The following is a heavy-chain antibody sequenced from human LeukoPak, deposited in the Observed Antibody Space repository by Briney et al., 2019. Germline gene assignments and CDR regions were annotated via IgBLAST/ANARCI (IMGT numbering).Heavy chain of an antibody. Sequence: GESLKISCKGSGYSFTSYWIGWVRQMPGKGLEWMWIIYPGDSDTRYSPSFQGQVTISADKSINTAYLQWSSLKASDTAMYYCARLYTGSSGAFDIWGQGTMVTVSS. CDR1: GYSFTSYW. CDR2: IYPGDSDT. J-gene: IGHJ3*02. V-gene: IGHV5-51*01. CDR3: ARLYTGSSGAFDI. D-gene: IGHD1-26*01.